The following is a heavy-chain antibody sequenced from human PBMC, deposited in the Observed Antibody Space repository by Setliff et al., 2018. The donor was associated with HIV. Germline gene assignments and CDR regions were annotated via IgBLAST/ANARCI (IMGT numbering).Heavy chain of an antibody. J-gene: IGHJ4*02. CDR1: GYTFNSYD. D-gene: IGHD6-13*01. Sequence: AASVKVSCKASGYTFNSYDINWVRQATGQGLEWMGWMNPNSGNTGYAQKFQGRVTMTRNNSISTAYMELSSLRSEDTAVYYCARGAKAGSEAQYYFDYWGQGTLVTVSS. CDR3: ARGAKAGSEAQYYFDY. V-gene: IGHV1-8*02. CDR2: MNPNSGNT.